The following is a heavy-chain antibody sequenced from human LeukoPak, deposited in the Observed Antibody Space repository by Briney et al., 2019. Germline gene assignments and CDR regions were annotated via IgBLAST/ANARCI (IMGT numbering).Heavy chain of an antibody. CDR2: VDADGSTT. Sequence: GGSLRLSCAASGFTFSNYWMHWVRQAPGKGLMWVSRVDADGSTTRYADSVKDRSTISRDNAKNTVYLQMNSLRVEDTAVYYCARGDYMGGGNWGQGTLVTVSS. CDR3: ARGDYMGGGN. CDR1: GFTFSNYW. D-gene: IGHD3-16*01. J-gene: IGHJ4*02. V-gene: IGHV3-74*01.